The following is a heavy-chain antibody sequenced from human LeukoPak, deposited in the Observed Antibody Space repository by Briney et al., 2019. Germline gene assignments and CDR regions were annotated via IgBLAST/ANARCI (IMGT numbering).Heavy chain of an antibody. D-gene: IGHD5/OR15-5a*01. V-gene: IGHV1-2*02. J-gene: IGHJ4*02. CDR1: GYTFTGHY. Sequence: ASVKVSCKASGYTFTGHYMNWMRQAPGQRLEWMGWINPVSGETHFAQKFQGRVTMTRDTSITTAYMELWGLRSDDTAVYFCARERDGNMVSPFDHWGQGTLVTVSS. CDR2: INPVSGET. CDR3: ARERDGNMVSPFDH.